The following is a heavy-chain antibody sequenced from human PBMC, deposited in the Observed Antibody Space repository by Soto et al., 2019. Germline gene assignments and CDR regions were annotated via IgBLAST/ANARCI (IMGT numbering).Heavy chain of an antibody. CDR3: ARVGSTMVRGVSLSWFDP. J-gene: IGHJ5*02. CDR1: GGSFSGYY. V-gene: IGHV4-34*01. CDR2: INHSGST. Sequence: QVQLQQWGAGLLKPSETLSLTCAVYGGSFSGYYWSWIRQPPGKGLEWIGEINHSGSTNYNPSLKSRGTLSVDTSKNRFSLKLSSGTAADTAVYYCARVGSTMVRGVSLSWFDPWGQGTLVTVSS. D-gene: IGHD3-10*01.